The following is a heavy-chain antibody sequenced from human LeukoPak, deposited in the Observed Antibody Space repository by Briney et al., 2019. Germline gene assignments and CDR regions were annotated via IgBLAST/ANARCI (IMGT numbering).Heavy chain of an antibody. Sequence: SETLSLTCTVSGVSISGGSYYWSWIRQPPGKGLEWIGYIYYSGSTKYNLSLKSRVTISVDTSKNQLSLKLSSVTAADTAVYYCARGEYGLFDYWGQGTLVTVSS. V-gene: IGHV4-61*01. CDR1: GVSISGGSYY. D-gene: IGHD2/OR15-2a*01. J-gene: IGHJ4*02. CDR3: ARGEYGLFDY. CDR2: IYYSGST.